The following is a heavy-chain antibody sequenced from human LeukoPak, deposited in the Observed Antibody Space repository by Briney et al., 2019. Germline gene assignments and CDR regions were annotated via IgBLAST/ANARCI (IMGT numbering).Heavy chain of an antibody. V-gene: IGHV3-23*01. Sequence: PSETLSLTCAVYGGSFSGYYWRWIRQPPGKGLEWVSTLSGSGITTYYADSVKGRFTISRDNSKNTLYLQMNSLRAEDTAVYYCAKGIYSSGWSYFDYWGHGTLVTVSS. CDR3: AKGIYSSGWSYFDY. J-gene: IGHJ4*01. CDR1: GGSFSGYY. D-gene: IGHD6-19*01. CDR2: LSGSGITT.